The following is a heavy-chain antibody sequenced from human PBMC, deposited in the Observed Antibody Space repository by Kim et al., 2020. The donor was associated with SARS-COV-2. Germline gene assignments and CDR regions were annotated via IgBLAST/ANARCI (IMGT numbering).Heavy chain of an antibody. Sequence: SETLSLTCAVYGGSFSGYYWSWIRQPPGKGLEWIGEINHSGSTNYNPSLKSRVTISVDTSKNQFSLKLSSVTAADTAVYYCARTAAAARGGWFDPWGQGTLVTVSS. CDR2: INHSGST. D-gene: IGHD6-13*01. V-gene: IGHV4-34*01. CDR3: ARTAAAARGGWFDP. CDR1: GGSFSGYY. J-gene: IGHJ5*02.